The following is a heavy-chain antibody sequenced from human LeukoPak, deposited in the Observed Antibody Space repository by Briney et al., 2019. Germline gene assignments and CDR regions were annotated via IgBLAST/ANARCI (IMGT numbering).Heavy chain of an antibody. Sequence: GGSLRLSCAASGFTFSSYAMSWVRQAPGKGLEWVSGISGSGDNTYYADSVKGRFTISRDNSKNTLYLQMNSLRAEDTAVYYCARSRDYYDSSGYYYFDYWGQGTLVTVSS. CDR2: ISGSGDNT. V-gene: IGHV3-23*01. D-gene: IGHD3-22*01. CDR3: ARSRDYYDSSGYYYFDY. J-gene: IGHJ4*02. CDR1: GFTFSSYA.